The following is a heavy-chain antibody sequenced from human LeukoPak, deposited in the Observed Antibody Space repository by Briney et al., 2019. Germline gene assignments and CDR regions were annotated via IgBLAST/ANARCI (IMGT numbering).Heavy chain of an antibody. V-gene: IGHV3-23*01. D-gene: IGHD3-10*01. CDR3: AGTMVRGNWFDP. CDR1: GFTFRSYA. CDR2: ISGGGGST. Sequence: GGSLRLSCAASGFTFRSYAMSWVRQAPGKGLEWVSTISGGGGSTDYADSVKGRFTISRDSSRNTLYLQMNSLRAEDTAVYYCAGTMVRGNWFDPWGQGTLVTVSS. J-gene: IGHJ5*02.